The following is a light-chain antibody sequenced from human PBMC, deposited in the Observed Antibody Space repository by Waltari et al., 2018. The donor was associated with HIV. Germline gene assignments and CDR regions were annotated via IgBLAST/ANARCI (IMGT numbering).Light chain of an antibody. V-gene: IGLV2-11*01. Sequence: QPALTQPRPVSGSPGPSVTISCTGSSGDVGGYNYVSWYQQHPGKPPTLIIYAVSTRRSRFRARSSGSKSGTSASLTIFGLQAEDEADYSCCSYAGSVTFVVFGGGTKVTVV. CDR2: AVS. J-gene: IGLJ2*01. CDR1: SGDVGGYNY. CDR3: CSYAGSVTFVV.